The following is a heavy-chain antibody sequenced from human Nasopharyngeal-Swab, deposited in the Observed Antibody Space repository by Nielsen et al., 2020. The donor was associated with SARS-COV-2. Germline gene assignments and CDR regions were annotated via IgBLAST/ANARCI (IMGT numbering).Heavy chain of an antibody. CDR3: ARAHRITIFGVVSNFDY. V-gene: IGHV4-39*07. J-gene: IGHJ4*02. D-gene: IGHD3-3*01. CDR2: IDYSGST. CDR1: GGSISSSSYY. Sequence: SETLSLTCTVSGGSISSSSYYWGWIRRPPGKGLEWIGSIDYSGSTYYNPSLKSRVTISVDTSKNQFSLKLSSVTAADTAVYYCARAHRITIFGVVSNFDYWGQGTLVTVSS.